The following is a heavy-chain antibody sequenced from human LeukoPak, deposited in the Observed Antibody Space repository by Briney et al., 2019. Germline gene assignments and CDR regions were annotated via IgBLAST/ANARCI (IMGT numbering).Heavy chain of an antibody. CDR1: GGTFSSYA. J-gene: IGHJ4*02. CDR2: IIPIFGTA. CDR3: AKDGKVGAASYYYDY. V-gene: IGHV1-69*13. Sequence: SVKVSCKASGGTFSSYAIGWVRQAPGQGLEWMGGIIPIFGTANYAQKFQGRVTITADESTSTAYMELSSLRSEDTAVYYCAKDGKVGAASYYYDYWGQGAQVTVSS. D-gene: IGHD6-13*01.